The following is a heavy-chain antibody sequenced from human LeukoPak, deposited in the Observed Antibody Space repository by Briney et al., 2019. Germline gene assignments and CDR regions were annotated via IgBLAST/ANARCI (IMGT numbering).Heavy chain of an antibody. J-gene: IGHJ6*02. V-gene: IGHV3-66*01. D-gene: IGHD3-10*01. Sequence: GGSLRLSCAASGFTVSSNYMSWVRQAPGKGLEWVSVIYSGGSTYYADSVKGRFTISRDNSKNTLYLQMNSLRAEDTAVYYCARAPANYYGSGSYAPADYYYGMDVWGQGTTVTVSS. CDR3: ARAPANYYGSGSYAPADYYYGMDV. CDR2: IYSGGST. CDR1: GFTVSSNY.